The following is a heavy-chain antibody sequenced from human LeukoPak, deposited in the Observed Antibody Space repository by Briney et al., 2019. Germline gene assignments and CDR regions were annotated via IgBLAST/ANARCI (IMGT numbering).Heavy chain of an antibody. D-gene: IGHD3-10*01. J-gene: IGHJ4*02. CDR2: IRYDGSKK. Sequence: GGSLRLSCAASGFTFSSYGMHWVRQAPGKGLEWVAFIRYDGSKKYYADSVKGRFTISRDNSKNTLFLQMNSLRAEDTAVYFCARLFRIGAGRDYFDYWGQGTLVTVSS. CDR3: ARLFRIGAGRDYFDY. CDR1: GFTFSSYG. V-gene: IGHV3-30*02.